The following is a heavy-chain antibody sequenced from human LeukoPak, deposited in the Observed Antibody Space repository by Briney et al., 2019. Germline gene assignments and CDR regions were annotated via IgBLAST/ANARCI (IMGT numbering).Heavy chain of an antibody. Sequence: SETLSLTCTVSGGSISSYYWSWIRQPPGKGLEWIGYIYYSGSTNYNPSLKSRVTISVDTSKNQFSLKLSSVTAADTAVYYCARHQASSGSPRFDSWGHGTLVTVSS. CDR3: ARHQASSGSPRFDS. CDR2: IYYSGST. CDR1: GGSISSYY. D-gene: IGHD3-10*01. J-gene: IGHJ4*01. V-gene: IGHV4-59*08.